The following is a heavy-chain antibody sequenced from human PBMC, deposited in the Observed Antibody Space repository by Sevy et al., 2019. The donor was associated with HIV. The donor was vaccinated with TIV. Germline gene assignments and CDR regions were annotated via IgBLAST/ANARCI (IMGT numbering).Heavy chain of an antibody. Sequence: ASVKVSCKASGGTFSSYAISWVRQAPGQGLEWMGGIIPIFGTANYAQKFQGRVTITADESTSTAYMELSSLRSEDTGVLDCARVGKEGFDYWGQGTLVTVSS. CDR2: IIPIFGTA. J-gene: IGHJ4*02. CDR3: ARVGKEGFDY. V-gene: IGHV1-69*13. CDR1: GGTFSSYA.